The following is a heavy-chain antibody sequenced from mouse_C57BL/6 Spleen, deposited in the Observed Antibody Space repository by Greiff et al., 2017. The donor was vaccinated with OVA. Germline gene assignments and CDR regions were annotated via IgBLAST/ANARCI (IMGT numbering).Heavy chain of an antibody. Sequence: EVQLQQSGPELVKPGASVKISCKASGYTFTDYYMNWVKQSHGKSLEWIGDINPNNGGTSYNQKFKGKATLTVDTSSSTAYMELRSLTSEDSAVYYCARRGNYFYYYAMDYWGQGTSVTVSS. CDR1: GYTFTDYY. D-gene: IGHD2-1*01. CDR3: ARRGNYFYYYAMDY. J-gene: IGHJ4*01. CDR2: INPNNGGT. V-gene: IGHV1-26*01.